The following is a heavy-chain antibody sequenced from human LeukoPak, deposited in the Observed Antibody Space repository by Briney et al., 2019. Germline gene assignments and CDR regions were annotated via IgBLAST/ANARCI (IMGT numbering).Heavy chain of an antibody. V-gene: IGHV3-30-3*01. CDR2: ISYDGSNK. D-gene: IGHD4-11*01. CDR1: GFTFSSYA. CDR3: AREHSNYGADNWFDP. J-gene: IGHJ5*02. Sequence: PGGSLRLCCAASGFTFSSYAMHWVRQAPGKGLEWVAVISYDGSNKYYADSVKGRFTISRDNSKNTLYLQMNSLRAEDTAVYYCAREHSNYGADNWFDPWGQGTLVTVSS.